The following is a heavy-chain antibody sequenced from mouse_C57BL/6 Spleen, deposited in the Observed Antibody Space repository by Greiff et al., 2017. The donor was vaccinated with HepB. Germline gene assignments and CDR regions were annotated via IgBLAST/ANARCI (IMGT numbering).Heavy chain of an antibody. J-gene: IGHJ2*01. CDR2: IYPGDGAT. CDR1: GYAFSSSW. V-gene: IGHV1-82*01. Sequence: VQLQQSGPELVKPGASVKISCKASGYAFSSSWMNWVKQRPGKGLEWIGRIYPGDGATNYNGKFKGKATLTADRSSSTAYMQLSSLTSEDSAVYFGARVITTVTFDYGGQGTTLTVSA. CDR3: ARVITTVTFDY. D-gene: IGHD1-1*01.